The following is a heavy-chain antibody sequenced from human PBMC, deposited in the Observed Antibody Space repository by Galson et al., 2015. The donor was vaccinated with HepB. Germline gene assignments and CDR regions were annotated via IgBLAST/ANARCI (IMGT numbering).Heavy chain of an antibody. J-gene: IGHJ3*02. CDR3: TRCAGGGSCYHALDI. V-gene: IGHV3-49*03. CDR1: GFTFGDCA. Sequence: SLRLSCAASGFTFGDCAMNWFRQAPGKGLEWVGFIRSKTYGGTTDYAASVTGRFTISRDDSKSIADLQMNSLKTEDTAVYYCTRCAGGGSCYHALDIWGQGAMVTVSS. D-gene: IGHD2-15*01. CDR2: IRSKTYGGTT.